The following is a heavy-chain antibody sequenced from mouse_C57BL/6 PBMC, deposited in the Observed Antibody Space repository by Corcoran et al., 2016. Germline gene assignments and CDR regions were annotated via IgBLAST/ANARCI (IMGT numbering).Heavy chain of an antibody. CDR1: GYTFTDYY. V-gene: IGHV1-26*01. CDR3: ARTRLMTTVVGGAMDY. Sequence: EVQLQQSGPELVKPGASVKISCKASGYTFTDYYMNWVKQSHGKSLEWIGDINPNNGGTSYNQKFKGKATLTVDKSSSTAYMELRSLTSEDSAVYYCARTRLMTTVVGGAMDYWGQGTSVTVSS. D-gene: IGHD1-1*01. J-gene: IGHJ4*01. CDR2: INPNNGGT.